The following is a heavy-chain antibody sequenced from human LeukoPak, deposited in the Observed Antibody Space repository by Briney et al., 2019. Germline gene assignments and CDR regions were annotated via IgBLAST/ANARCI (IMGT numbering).Heavy chain of an antibody. J-gene: IGHJ3*02. V-gene: IGHV4-59*08. CDR2: IYYSGST. CDR1: GGSISSYY. Sequence: PSETLSLTCTVSGGSISSYYWSWIRQPPGKGLEWIGYIYYSGSTNYNLSLKSRVTISVDTSRNQFSLKLSSVTAADTAVYYCARQGRGYSYGKEDAFDIWGQGTMVTVSS. D-gene: IGHD5-18*01. CDR3: ARQGRGYSYGKEDAFDI.